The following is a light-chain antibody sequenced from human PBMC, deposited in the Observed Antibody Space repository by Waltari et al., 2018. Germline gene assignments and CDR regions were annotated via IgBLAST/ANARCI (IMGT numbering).Light chain of an antibody. J-gene: IGKJ1*01. CDR1: QSVGRT. CDR3: QHYVRLPVT. V-gene: IGKV3-20*01. CDR2: GSS. Sequence: EIVLMQSPGTLSLSPGERDHLSCWTSQSVGRTLAWYQQKPGQPPRHLIYGSSIRATGIPDRFSGSGSGTDFSLTISRLEPEDFAVYYCQHYVRLPVTFGQGTKVEIK.